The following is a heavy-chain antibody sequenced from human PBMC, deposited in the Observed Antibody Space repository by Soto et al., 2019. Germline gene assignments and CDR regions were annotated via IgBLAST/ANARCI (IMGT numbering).Heavy chain of an antibody. CDR3: ARGGGHYDFWSGYYGNYYYYYGMDV. V-gene: IGHV4-59*01. CDR2: IYYSGST. J-gene: IGHJ6*02. CDR1: GGSISSYY. Sequence: SETLSLTCTVSGGSISSYYWSWIRQPPGKGLEWIGYIYYSGSTNYNPSLKSRVTISVDTSKNQFSLKLSSVTAADTAVYYCARGGGHYDFWSGYYGNYYYYYGMDVWGQGTTVTVSS. D-gene: IGHD3-3*01.